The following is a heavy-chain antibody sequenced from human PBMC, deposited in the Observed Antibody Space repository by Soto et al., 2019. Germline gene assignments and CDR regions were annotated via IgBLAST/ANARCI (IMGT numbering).Heavy chain of an antibody. CDR3: SFFFQADSGIRCYVPVSAFLLNRSSDL. V-gene: IGHV4-31*02. CDR2: INYSGST. D-gene: IGHD3-16*01. Sequence: PGKSLEWIGYINYSGSTYYNPSLKSRVTISVDTSKNQFSLKLSSVTAADTAVYYCSFFFQADSGIRCYVPVSAFLLNRSSDL. J-gene: IGHJ2*01.